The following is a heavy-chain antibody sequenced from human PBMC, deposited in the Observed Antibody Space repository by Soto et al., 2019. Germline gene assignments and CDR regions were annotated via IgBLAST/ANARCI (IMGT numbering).Heavy chain of an antibody. J-gene: IGHJ4*02. D-gene: IGHD4-17*01. CDR2: IYYSGST. V-gene: IGHV4-59*01. CDR1: GGSSSSYY. CDR3: ARDAPYGDYFDY. Sequence: LETLSLTCTVSGGSSSSYYWSWIRQPPGKGLEWIGYIYYSGSTNYNPSLKSRVTISVDTSKNQFSLKLSSVTAADTAVYYCARDAPYGDYFDYWGQGTLVTVSS.